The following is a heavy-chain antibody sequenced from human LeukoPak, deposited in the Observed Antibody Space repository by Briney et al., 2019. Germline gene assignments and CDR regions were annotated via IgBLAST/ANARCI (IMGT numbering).Heavy chain of an antibody. CDR2: INHSGST. V-gene: IGHV4-34*01. CDR3: ARDKSTIVASHDAFDI. J-gene: IGHJ3*02. D-gene: IGHD3-22*01. CDR1: GGSFSGYY. Sequence: SETLSLTCAVYGGSFSGYYWSWIRQPPGKGLEWIGEINHSGSTNYNPSLKSRVTISVDTSKNQFSLKLSSVTAADTAVYYCARDKSTIVASHDAFDIWGQGTMVTVSS.